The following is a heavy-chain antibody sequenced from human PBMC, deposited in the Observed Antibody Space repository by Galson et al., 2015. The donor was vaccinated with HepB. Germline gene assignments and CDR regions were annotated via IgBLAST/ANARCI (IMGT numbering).Heavy chain of an antibody. D-gene: IGHD6-19*01. CDR1: GFTFSSYD. V-gene: IGHV3-30-3*01. CDR3: ARDYWLGEFDY. CDR2: ISYDGSNK. J-gene: IGHJ4*02. Sequence: SLRLSCAASGFTFSSYDMHWVRQAPGKGLEWVAVISYDGSNKYYADSVKGRFTISRDNSKNTLYLQMNSLRAEDTAVYYCARDYWLGEFDYWGQGTLVTVSS.